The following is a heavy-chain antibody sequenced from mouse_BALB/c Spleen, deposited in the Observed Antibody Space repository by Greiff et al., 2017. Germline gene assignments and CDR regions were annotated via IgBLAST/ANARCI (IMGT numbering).Heavy chain of an antibody. CDR3: AREDYYGYNYFDY. V-gene: IGHV5-6-5*01. D-gene: IGHD1-2*01. Sequence: EVQGVESGGGLVKPGGSLKLSCAASGFTFSSYAMSWVRQTPEKRLEWVASISSGGSTYYPDSVKGRFTISRDNARNILYLQMSSLRSEDTAMYYCAREDYYGYNYFDYWGQGTTLTVSS. CDR2: ISSGGST. J-gene: IGHJ2*01. CDR1: GFTFSSYA.